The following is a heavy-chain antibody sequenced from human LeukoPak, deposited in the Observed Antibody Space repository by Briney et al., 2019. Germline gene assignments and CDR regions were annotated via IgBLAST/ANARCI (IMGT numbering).Heavy chain of an antibody. J-gene: IGHJ5*02. V-gene: IGHV4-4*07. CDR3: ARHHLAGFGVVSNWFDP. CDR1: GGSISSYY. Sequence: PSETLSLTCTVSGGSISSYYWSWIRQPAGKGLEWIGRIYTSGSTNYNPSLKSRVTMSVDTSKNQFSLKLSSVTAADTAVYYCARHHLAGFGVVSNWFDPWGQGTLVTVSS. D-gene: IGHD3-10*01. CDR2: IYTSGST.